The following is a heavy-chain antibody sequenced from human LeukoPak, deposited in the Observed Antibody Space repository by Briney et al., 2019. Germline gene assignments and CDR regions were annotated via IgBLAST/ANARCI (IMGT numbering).Heavy chain of an antibody. D-gene: IGHD3-22*01. V-gene: IGHV3-30*18. Sequence: GGSLRLSCAASGFTFSSYGMHWVRQAPGKGLEWVAVISYDGSNKYYADSVKGRFTISRDNSKNTLYLQMNSLRAEDTAVYYCAKGLLRDYDSSGYYTPPYWGQGTLVTVSS. CDR2: ISYDGSNK. CDR3: AKGLLRDYDSSGYYTPPY. J-gene: IGHJ4*02. CDR1: GFTFSSYG.